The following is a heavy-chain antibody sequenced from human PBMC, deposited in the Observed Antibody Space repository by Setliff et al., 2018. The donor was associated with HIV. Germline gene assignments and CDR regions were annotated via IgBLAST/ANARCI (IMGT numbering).Heavy chain of an antibody. Sequence: ASVKVSCKAVGYTFTTFYMHWVRQAPGQGLEWMGVINSGGGGTSYAQKFQGRVTMTRDTSTSTVYMELSSLTSEDTAVYYCARVGKDGYNYNYFDYWGQGTLVTVSS. CDR3: ARVGKDGYNYNYFDY. D-gene: IGHD5-12*01. CDR2: INSGGGGT. J-gene: IGHJ4*02. V-gene: IGHV1-46*01. CDR1: GYTFTTFY.